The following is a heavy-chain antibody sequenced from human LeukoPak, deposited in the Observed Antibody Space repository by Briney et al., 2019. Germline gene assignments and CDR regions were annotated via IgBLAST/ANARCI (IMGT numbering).Heavy chain of an antibody. V-gene: IGHV5-51*01. CDR2: IYPGDSDT. CDR1: GYSFISHW. J-gene: IGHJ3*02. CDR3: ARGGNWKEKAFDI. Sequence: GESLKISCKGSGYSFISHWIGWVRQMPGKGLEWMGIIYPGDSDTRYSPSFQGQVTISADKSISTAYMELSRLRSDDTAVYYCARGGNWKEKAFDIWGQGTMLTVSS. D-gene: IGHD1-20*01.